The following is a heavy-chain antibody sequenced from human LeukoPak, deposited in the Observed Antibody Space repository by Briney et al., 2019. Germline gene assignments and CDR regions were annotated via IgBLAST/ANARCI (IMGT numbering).Heavy chain of an antibody. CDR3: ARNGYSSDWVNYFGMDV. V-gene: IGHV1-18*04. CDR1: GYTFTSYT. J-gene: IGHJ6*04. CDR2: ISTYNANT. Sequence: ASVKVSCKASGYTFTSYTVSWVRQAPGQGLEWLGWISTYNANTNYAQKFQGRVAMTTDTSTSTVYMELRSLTSDDTAVYYCARNGYSSDWVNYFGMDVWGKGTTVTVSS. D-gene: IGHD6-25*01.